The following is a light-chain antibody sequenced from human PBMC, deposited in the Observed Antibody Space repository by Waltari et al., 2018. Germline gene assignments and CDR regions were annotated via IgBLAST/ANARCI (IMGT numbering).Light chain of an antibody. CDR3: SSYTNSRDVL. CDR2: DVS. V-gene: IGLV2-14*03. J-gene: IGLJ2*01. Sequence: QSALTQPASVSGSPGQSITISCTGTSSDVGGYNFVSWYQQHPGQAPKTMIYDVSNRPSGLSNRFSGSKSGNTASLTISGLQADDEADYYCSSYTNSRDVLFGGGTKLTVL. CDR1: SSDVGGYNF.